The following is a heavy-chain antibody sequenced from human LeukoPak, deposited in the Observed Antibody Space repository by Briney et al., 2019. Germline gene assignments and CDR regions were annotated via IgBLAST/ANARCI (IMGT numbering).Heavy chain of an antibody. CDR2: ISSSGSTI. D-gene: IGHD2-15*01. CDR3: ARRSHCSGGSCFDY. V-gene: IGHV3-48*03. Sequence: GGSLRLSCAASGFTFSSYEMHWVRQAPGKGLEWVSYISSSGSTIYYADSVKGRFTISRDNAKNSLYLQMNSLRAEDTAVYYCARRSHCSGGSCFDYWGQGTLVTVSS. CDR1: GFTFSSYE. J-gene: IGHJ4*02.